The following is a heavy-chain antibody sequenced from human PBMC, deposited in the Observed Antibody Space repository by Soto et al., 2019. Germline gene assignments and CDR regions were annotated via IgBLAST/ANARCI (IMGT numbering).Heavy chain of an antibody. D-gene: IGHD3-3*01. J-gene: IGHJ6*03. Sequence: GGSLRLSCAASGFTFSSYGMHWVRQAPGKGLEWVAVISYDGSNKYYADSVKGRFTISRDNSKNTLYLQMNSLRAEDTAVYYCAKRARFLEWLSPLGYYYYMDVWGKGTTVTVSS. V-gene: IGHV3-30*18. CDR2: ISYDGSNK. CDR3: AKRARFLEWLSPLGYYYYMDV. CDR1: GFTFSSYG.